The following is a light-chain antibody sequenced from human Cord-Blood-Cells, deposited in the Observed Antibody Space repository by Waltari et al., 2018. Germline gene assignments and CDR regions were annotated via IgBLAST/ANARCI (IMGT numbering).Light chain of an antibody. CDR1: SSNIGAGCD. J-gene: IGLJ3*02. CDR2: GNS. CDR3: QSYDSSLRV. Sequence: QSVLTQPPSVSGAPGQRVTISCTGSSSNIGAGCDVLWYQQLPGTAPKLLIEGNSNRPSGFPDRVSGSKSGTSASLAITGLQAEDEADYYCQSYDSSLRVFGGGTKLTVL. V-gene: IGLV1-40*01.